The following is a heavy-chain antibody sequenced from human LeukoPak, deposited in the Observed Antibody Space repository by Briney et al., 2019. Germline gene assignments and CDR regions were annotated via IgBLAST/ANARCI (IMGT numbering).Heavy chain of an antibody. Sequence: SETLSLTCTVSGGSISSSSYYWGWIRQPPGKGLEWIVSIYSSGSTYYNPSLKSRVTISVDTSKNQFSLNLSSVPASDTAVYYCARRGGSGRSFDYWGQGILVTVSS. J-gene: IGHJ4*02. CDR2: IYSSGST. D-gene: IGHD3-10*01. CDR3: ARRGGSGRSFDY. CDR1: GGSISSSSYY. V-gene: IGHV4-39*01.